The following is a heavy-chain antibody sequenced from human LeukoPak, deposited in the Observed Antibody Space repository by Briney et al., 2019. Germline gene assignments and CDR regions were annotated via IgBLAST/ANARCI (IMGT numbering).Heavy chain of an antibody. CDR1: GGSISSSSYY. CDR2: IYYSGST. Sequence: SETLSLTCTVSGGSISSSSYYWGWIRQPQGKGLEWIGSIYYSGSTYYNPSLKSRVTISVDTSKNQFSLKLSSVTTADTAVYYCARAFINEKRYYFDYWGQGTLVTVSS. V-gene: IGHV4-39*07. CDR3: ARAFINEKRYYFDY. D-gene: IGHD3-16*02. J-gene: IGHJ4*02.